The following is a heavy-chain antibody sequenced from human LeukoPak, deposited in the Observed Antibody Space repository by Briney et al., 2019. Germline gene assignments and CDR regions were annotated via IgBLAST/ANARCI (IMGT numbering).Heavy chain of an antibody. CDR3: ARGASVVAGSDNALDI. V-gene: IGHV3-30*02. CDR1: GFTFSNYG. Sequence: QSGGSLRLSCGASGFTFSNYGMLWVRQAPGKGLEWVAFIRYDGNNKLYADSMKGRFTISRDNAKKSVHLQMNSLRVEDTAVYYCARGASVVAGSDNALDIWGQGTMVTVSS. CDR2: IRYDGNNK. J-gene: IGHJ3*02. D-gene: IGHD6-19*01.